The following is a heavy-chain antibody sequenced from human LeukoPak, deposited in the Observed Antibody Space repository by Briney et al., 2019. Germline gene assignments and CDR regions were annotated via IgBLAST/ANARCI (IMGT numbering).Heavy chain of an antibody. CDR3: ARDPWGEGDMDV. CDR1: GGSIRSYY. V-gene: IGHV4-59*01. J-gene: IGHJ6*03. CDR2: IFYRGRI. Sequence: SETLSLTCTVSGGSIRSYYWSWIRQPPGKGLECIGYIFYRGRINYNPSLKSRVTILVDTSKNQFTLKLNSLTAADTAVYYCARDPWGEGDMDVWGKGSTVTVSS. D-gene: IGHD3-16*01.